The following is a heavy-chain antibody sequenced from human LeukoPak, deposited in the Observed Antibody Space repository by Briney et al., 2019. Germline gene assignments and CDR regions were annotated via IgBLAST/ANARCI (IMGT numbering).Heavy chain of an antibody. Sequence: GGSLRLSCAASGFTFSSYWMHWVRQAPGKGLVWVSRINSDGSSTSYADSVKGRFTISRDNAKNTLYLQMNSLRAEDTAVYYCARDGGSGWLLQASPFDYWGQGTLVTVSS. D-gene: IGHD5-24*01. CDR3: ARDGGSGWLLQASPFDY. V-gene: IGHV3-74*01. CDR1: GFTFSSYW. CDR2: INSDGSST. J-gene: IGHJ4*02.